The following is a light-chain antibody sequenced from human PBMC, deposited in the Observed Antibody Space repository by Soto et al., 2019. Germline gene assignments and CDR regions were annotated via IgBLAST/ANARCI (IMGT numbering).Light chain of an antibody. V-gene: IGLV1-44*01. Sequence: QSVLTQPPSASGTPGQRVTISCSGSSSNIGSDTVNWYRQLPGTAPKLLIYSNDQRPSGVPDRFSGPKSGTSASLAISGLQSEDEADYYCAAWDDSLNGWVFGGGTKLTVL. CDR3: AAWDDSLNGWV. CDR2: SND. CDR1: SSNIGSDT. J-gene: IGLJ3*02.